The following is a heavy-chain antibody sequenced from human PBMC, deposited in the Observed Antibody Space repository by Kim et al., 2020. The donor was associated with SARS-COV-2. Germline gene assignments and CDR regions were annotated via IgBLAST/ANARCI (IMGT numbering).Heavy chain of an antibody. Sequence: ADSVKGRFTISRDTAKNSLYLQMNRLRAEDTAVYYCARDRNSGSYSHFDYWGQGTLVTVSS. J-gene: IGHJ4*02. D-gene: IGHD1-26*01. V-gene: IGHV3-11*05. CDR3: ARDRNSGSYSHFDY.